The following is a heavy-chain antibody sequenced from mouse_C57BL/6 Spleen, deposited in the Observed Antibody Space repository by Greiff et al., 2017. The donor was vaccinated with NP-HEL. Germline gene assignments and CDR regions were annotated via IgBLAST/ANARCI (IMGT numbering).Heavy chain of an antibody. D-gene: IGHD1-1*01. V-gene: IGHV1-55*01. Sequence: QVQLQQPGAELVKPGASVKMSCKASGYTFTSYWITWVKQRPGQGLEWIGDIYPGSGSTNYNEKFKSKATLTVDTSSSTACMQLSSLTSEDSAVYYCARGYYGSSSDWFAYWGQGTLVTVSA. CDR2: IYPGSGST. CDR1: GYTFTSYW. CDR3: ARGYYGSSSDWFAY. J-gene: IGHJ3*01.